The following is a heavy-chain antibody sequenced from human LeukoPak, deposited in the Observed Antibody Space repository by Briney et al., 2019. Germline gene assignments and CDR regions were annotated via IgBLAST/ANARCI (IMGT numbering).Heavy chain of an antibody. CDR1: GFTFSSYA. D-gene: IGHD6-19*01. CDR3: AKDGGKKYSSGWYGDY. Sequence: GGSLRLSCAASGFTFSSYAMHRVRQAPGKGLEWVAVISYDGSNKYYADSVKGRFTISRDNSKNTLYLQMNSLRAEDTAVYYCAKDGGKKYSSGWYGDYWGQGTLVTVSS. V-gene: IGHV3-30-3*01. J-gene: IGHJ4*02. CDR2: ISYDGSNK.